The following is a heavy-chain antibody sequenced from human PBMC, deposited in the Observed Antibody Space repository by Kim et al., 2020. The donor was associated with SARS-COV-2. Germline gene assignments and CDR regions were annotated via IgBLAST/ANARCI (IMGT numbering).Heavy chain of an antibody. CDR1: GFTFSSYA. D-gene: IGHD4-17*01. CDR3: ARGPYGDYTPYDY. Sequence: GGSLRLSCAASGFTFSSYAMHWVRQAPGKGLEWVAVISYDGSNKYYADSVKGRFTISRDNSKNTLYLQMNSLRAEDTAVYYCARGPYGDYTPYDYWGQGT. V-gene: IGHV3-30-3*01. J-gene: IGHJ4*02. CDR2: ISYDGSNK.